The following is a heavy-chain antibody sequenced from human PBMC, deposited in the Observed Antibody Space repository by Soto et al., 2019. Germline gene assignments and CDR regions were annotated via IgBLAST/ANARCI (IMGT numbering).Heavy chain of an antibody. CDR1: GFTFSDYY. CDR3: ARSSIAVAVLFDY. V-gene: IGHV3-11*01. D-gene: IGHD6-19*01. J-gene: IGHJ4*02. Sequence: GGSLRLSCAASGFTFSDYYMSWIRQAPGKGLEWVSYISSSGSTIYYADSVKGRFTISRDNAKNSLYLQMNSLRAEDTAVYYCARSSIAVAVLFDYWGQGTLVTVSS. CDR2: ISSSGSTI.